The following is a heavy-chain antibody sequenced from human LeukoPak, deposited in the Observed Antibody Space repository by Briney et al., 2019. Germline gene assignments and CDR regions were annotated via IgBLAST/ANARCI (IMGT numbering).Heavy chain of an antibody. CDR1: GFTFSSYA. CDR3: ARDLIYDSQDYYYYYMDV. Sequence: GGSLRLSCTASGFTFSSYAMHWVRQAPGKGLEGVAVISYDGSNKYYADSVKGRFTISRDNSKNTLYLQMNSLRAEDTAVYYCARDLIYDSQDYYYYYMDVWGKGTTVTVSS. J-gene: IGHJ6*03. D-gene: IGHD5/OR15-5a*01. V-gene: IGHV3-30*04. CDR2: ISYDGSNK.